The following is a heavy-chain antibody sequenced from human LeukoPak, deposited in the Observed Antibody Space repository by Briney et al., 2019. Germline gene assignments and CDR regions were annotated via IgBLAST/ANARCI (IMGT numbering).Heavy chain of an antibody. CDR2: IWYVRSNK. J-gene: IGHJ4*02. Sequence: GRSLRLSSAEPGVSLSGPGPQRVSDALGKGVWSGAVIWYVRSNKNYPDSVTAGFPISRDNSKTTLYLQMKSLRPRDTAVYYCARVWGNYYILKDYWGQGTLVTVSS. CDR3: ARVWGNYYILKDY. V-gene: IGHV3-33*01. CDR1: GVSLSGPG. D-gene: IGHD3-3*01.